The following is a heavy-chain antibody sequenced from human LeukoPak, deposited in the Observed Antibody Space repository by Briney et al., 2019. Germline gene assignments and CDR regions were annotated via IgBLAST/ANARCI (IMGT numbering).Heavy chain of an antibody. CDR1: GGTFSKYA. J-gene: IGHJ4*02. CDR2: ITPTYGLV. CDR3: ATGTNGLYGSNRFQGYFDD. V-gene: IGHV1-69*10. D-gene: IGHD6-13*01. Sequence: SVKVSCKAPGGTFSKYAISWVRQAPGQGLEWMGGITPTYGLVHYAQKFQGRVTLTTDTSTGTADLEMNSLTFEDTAVYYCATGTNGLYGSNRFQGYFDDWGQGTLVTVSS.